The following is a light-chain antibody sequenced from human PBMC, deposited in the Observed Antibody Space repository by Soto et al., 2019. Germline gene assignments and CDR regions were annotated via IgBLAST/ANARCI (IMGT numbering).Light chain of an antibody. CDR3: SSYTSSTTLPYV. J-gene: IGLJ1*01. CDR1: SSDVGGYNF. Sequence: QSALTQPASVSGSPGQSITISCTGTSSDVGGYNFVSWSQQHPGKAPKLMIYEVSNRPSGVSYRFSGSKSGNTASLTISGLQPEDEADYYCSSYTSSTTLPYVFGTGTKLTVL. V-gene: IGLV2-14*01. CDR2: EVS.